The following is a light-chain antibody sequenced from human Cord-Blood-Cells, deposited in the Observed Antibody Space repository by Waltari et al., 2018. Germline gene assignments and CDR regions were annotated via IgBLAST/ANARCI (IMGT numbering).Light chain of an antibody. V-gene: IGKV1-5*01. Sequence: DIQMTQSPSTLSASVGDRVTIPCRASQSISSWLAWYQQKPGKAPKLLIYDASSLESGGPSRFSGSGSGTEFTLTISSLQPDDFATYYCQQYNSYSYTFGQGTKLEIK. CDR3: QQYNSYSYT. J-gene: IGKJ2*01. CDR1: QSISSW. CDR2: DAS.